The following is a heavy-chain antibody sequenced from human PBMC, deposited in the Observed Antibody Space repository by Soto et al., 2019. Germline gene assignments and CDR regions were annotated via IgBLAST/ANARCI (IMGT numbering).Heavy chain of an antibody. J-gene: IGHJ4*02. CDR1: GFTFSSYG. Sequence: GGSLRLSCAASGFTFSSYGMHWVRQAPGKGLEWVAVIWYDGSNKYYADSVKGRFTISRDNSRNTLYLQMDSLRAEDTAVYYCAKVRSGWYYDYWGQGTPVTVSS. D-gene: IGHD6-19*01. CDR3: AKVRSGWYYDY. V-gene: IGHV3-33*06. CDR2: IWYDGSNK.